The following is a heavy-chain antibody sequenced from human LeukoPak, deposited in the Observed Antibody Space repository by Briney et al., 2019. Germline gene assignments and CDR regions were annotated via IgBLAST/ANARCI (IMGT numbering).Heavy chain of an antibody. CDR2: IYYSGST. J-gene: IGHJ2*01. CDR3: ARVAGYSDWAWYLDL. V-gene: IGHV4-59*01. CDR1: GGSISSYY. D-gene: IGHD4-11*01. Sequence: QVQPQESGPGLVKPSETLSLSCTVSGGSISSYYWTWIRQPPGKGLEWIGYIYYSGSTKYNPSLNSRVTISVDTSKNQFSLKLSSVTAADTAVYYCARVAGYSDWAWYLDLWGRGTLVTVSS.